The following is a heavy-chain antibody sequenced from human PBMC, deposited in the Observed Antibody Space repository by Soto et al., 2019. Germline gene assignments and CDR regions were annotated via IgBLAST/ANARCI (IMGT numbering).Heavy chain of an antibody. CDR1: GFTFSNAW. CDR2: IKSKTDGGTT. Sequence: EVQLVESGGGLVKPGGSLRLSCAASGFTFSNAWMSWVRQAPGKGLEWVGRIKSKTDGGTTDYAAPVKGRFTISRDDSKNTLYLQMNSLKTEDTAVYYCTTQKPYYYDSSGYYRLEDWGQGTLVTVSS. D-gene: IGHD3-22*01. J-gene: IGHJ4*02. V-gene: IGHV3-15*01. CDR3: TTQKPYYYDSSGYYRLED.